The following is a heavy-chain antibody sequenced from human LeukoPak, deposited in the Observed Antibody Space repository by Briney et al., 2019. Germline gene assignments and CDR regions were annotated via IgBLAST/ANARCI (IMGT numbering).Heavy chain of an antibody. CDR3: ASGFVMKGPPRLDY. D-gene: IGHD3-16*01. J-gene: IGHJ4*02. CDR1: GGTFSSYA. CDR2: IIPIFGTA. Sequence: SVKVSCKASGGTFSSYAISWVRQAPGQGLEWMGGIIPIFGTANYAQKFQGRVTITANESTSTAYMELSSLRSEDTAVYYCASGFVMKGPPRLDYWGQGTLVTVSS. V-gene: IGHV1-69*01.